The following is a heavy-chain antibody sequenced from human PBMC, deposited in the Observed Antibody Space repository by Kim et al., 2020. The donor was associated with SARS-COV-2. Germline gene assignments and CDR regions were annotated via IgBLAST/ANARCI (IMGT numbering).Heavy chain of an antibody. CDR1: GYTFPSYA. D-gene: IGHD6-19*01. CDR3: ARVMGWLVDY. V-gene: IGHV1-3*04. Sequence: ASVKVSCKASGYTFPSYAIHWVRQAPGQSFEWMGWINTLNGNTKYSQKFQGKVTFTRDTSATTGYMEVSSLTSDDTAIYYCARVMGWLVDYWGQGTLVTVSS. CDR2: INTLNGNT. J-gene: IGHJ4*02.